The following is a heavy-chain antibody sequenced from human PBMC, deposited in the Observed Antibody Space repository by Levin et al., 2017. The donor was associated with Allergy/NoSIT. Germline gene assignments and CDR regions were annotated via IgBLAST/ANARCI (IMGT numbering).Heavy chain of an antibody. V-gene: IGHV3-15*01. Sequence: SGGSLRLSCAASGFTFSNAWMSWVRQAPGKGLEWVGRIKSKTDGGTTDYAAPVKGRFTISRDDSKNTLYLQMNSLKTEDTAVYYCTTTYYDYVWGSYRYTGDYWGQGTLVTVSS. D-gene: IGHD3-16*02. CDR3: TTTYYDYVWGSYRYTGDY. CDR2: IKSKTDGGTT. CDR1: GFTFSNAW. J-gene: IGHJ4*02.